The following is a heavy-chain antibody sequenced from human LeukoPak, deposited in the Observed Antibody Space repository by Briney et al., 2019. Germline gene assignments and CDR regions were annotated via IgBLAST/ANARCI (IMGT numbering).Heavy chain of an antibody. Sequence: GGSLRLSCAASGFTFSSYSMNWGRQAPGKGLEWVSHITSSSGTIYYADSVNSRYTTSSDNAKNSLYLQINGLRAEYTAVYYCTKGYYYAYHYWSQGTLVSVSS. CDR3: TKGYYYAYHY. CDR2: ITSSSGTI. J-gene: IGHJ4*02. D-gene: IGHD5-18*01. CDR1: GFTFSSYS. V-gene: IGHV3-48*01.